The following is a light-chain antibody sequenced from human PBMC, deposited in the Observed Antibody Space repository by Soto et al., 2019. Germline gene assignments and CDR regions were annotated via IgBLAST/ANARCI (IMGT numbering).Light chain of an antibody. V-gene: IGLV2-11*01. CDR2: DVN. J-gene: IGLJ1*01. CDR3: CSYAGSYTSYV. Sequence: QSVLTQPRSVSGSPGQSVTISCTGTSSDVGAYNYVSWYQQHPGKAPKLMISDVNKRPSGVPDRFSGSKSGNTASLTISGLQAEDEADYYCCSYAGSYTSYVFGLGPSHRP. CDR1: SSDVGAYNY.